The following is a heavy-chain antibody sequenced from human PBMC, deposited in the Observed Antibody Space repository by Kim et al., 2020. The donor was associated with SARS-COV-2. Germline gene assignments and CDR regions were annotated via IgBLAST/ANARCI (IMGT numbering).Heavy chain of an antibody. D-gene: IGHD7-27*01. Sequence: GGSLRLSCAASGFTFSSYGMHWVRQAPGNGLEWVAVISYDGSNKYYADSVKGRFTISRDNTKNTQYLQMNSLMAEDTAVYYCALQDTGDYYYYFGMDVWGQGTTATSSS. V-gene: IGHV3-30*03. CDR2: ISYDGSNK. CDR1: GFTFSSYG. J-gene: IGHJ6*02. CDR3: ALQDTGDYYYYFGMDV.